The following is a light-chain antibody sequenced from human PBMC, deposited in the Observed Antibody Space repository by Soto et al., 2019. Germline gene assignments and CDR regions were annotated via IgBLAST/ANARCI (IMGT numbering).Light chain of an antibody. J-gene: IGKJ1*01. CDR3: QQYNNWPRGT. CDR1: QSISSN. V-gene: IGKV3-15*01. Sequence: EIVMTQSSATLSVSPGERATLSCRASQSISSNLAWYHQKPGQAPRLLIYGASVRATGVPARFSGSGSGTEFTLTISSLLSEDFAVYYCQQYNNWPRGTFGQGTKVEIK. CDR2: GAS.